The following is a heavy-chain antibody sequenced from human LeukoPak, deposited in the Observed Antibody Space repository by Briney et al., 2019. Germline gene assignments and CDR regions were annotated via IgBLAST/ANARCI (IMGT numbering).Heavy chain of an antibody. CDR2: IYYSGST. CDR1: GGSISSYY. J-gene: IGHJ3*02. D-gene: IGHD3-3*01. Sequence: SETLSLTCTVSGGSISSYYWSWIRQPPGKGLEWIGYIYYSGSTNYNPSLKSRVTISVDTSKNQFSLKLSSVTAADTAVYYCARFERGITIFGRRGDAFDIWGQGTMVTVSS. CDR3: ARFERGITIFGRRGDAFDI. V-gene: IGHV4-59*01.